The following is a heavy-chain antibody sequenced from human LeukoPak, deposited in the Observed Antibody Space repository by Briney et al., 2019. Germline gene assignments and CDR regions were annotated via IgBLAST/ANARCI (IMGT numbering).Heavy chain of an antibody. V-gene: IGHV4-34*01. Sequence: PSETLSLTCAVYGGSFSGYYWSWIRQPPGKGLEWIGEINHSGSTNYNPSLKSRVTISVDTSKNQFSLKLSSVTAAGTAVYYCARGRNGRWVAEEETTFDYWGQGTLVTVSS. CDR3: ARGRNGRWVAEEETTFDY. CDR1: GGSFSGYY. CDR2: INHSGST. J-gene: IGHJ4*02. D-gene: IGHD1-1*01.